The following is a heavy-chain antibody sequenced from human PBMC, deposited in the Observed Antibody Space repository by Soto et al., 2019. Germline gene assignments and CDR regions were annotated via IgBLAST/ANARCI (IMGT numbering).Heavy chain of an antibody. J-gene: IGHJ4*02. V-gene: IGHV4-34*01. D-gene: IGHD2-8*02. CDR3: ARDKITGLFDY. Sequence: SDTLSLTCAVYGGSFSGYYWTWIRQPPRTGLEWIGEINHSGSTNYNPSLKSRVTISVDTSKNQFSLKLTSVTAADTAVYYCARDKITGLFDYWGQGTLVTVSS. CDR1: GGSFSGYY. CDR2: INHSGST.